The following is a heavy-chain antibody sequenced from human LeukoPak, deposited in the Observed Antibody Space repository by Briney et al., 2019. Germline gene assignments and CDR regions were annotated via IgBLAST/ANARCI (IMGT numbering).Heavy chain of an antibody. CDR2: IKQDGSEK. D-gene: IGHD3-3*01. CDR3: ARDPTFWSGYYGTYYYYGMDV. J-gene: IGHJ6*02. V-gene: IGHV3-7*01. CDR1: GFTFSSYA. Sequence: GGSLRLSCAASGFTFSSYAMSWVRQAPGKGLEWVANIKQDGSEKYYVDSVKGRFTISRDNAKNSPYLQMNSLRAEDTAVYYCARDPTFWSGYYGTYYYYGMDVWGQGTTVTVSS.